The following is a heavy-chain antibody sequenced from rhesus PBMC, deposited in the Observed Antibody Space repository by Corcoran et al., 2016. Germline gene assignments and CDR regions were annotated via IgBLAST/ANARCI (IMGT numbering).Heavy chain of an antibody. Sequence: QVQPQASGPGLVKTSETPATTCDVSGGSISSGYSYRSWIRQPPGKGLEWIGYITYSGSTSYNPSLKSRVTISRDTSKNQFSLKLSSVTAADTAVYYCASGNFWSGYYWDYWGQGVLVTVSS. CDR1: GGSISSGYSY. V-gene: IGHV4-122*02. J-gene: IGHJ4*01. CDR3: ASGNFWSGYYWDY. D-gene: IGHD3-3*01. CDR2: ITYSGST.